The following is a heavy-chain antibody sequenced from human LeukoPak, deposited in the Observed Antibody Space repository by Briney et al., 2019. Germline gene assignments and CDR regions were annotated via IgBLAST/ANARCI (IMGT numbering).Heavy chain of an antibody. CDR2: ISGSGSNT. D-gene: IGHD3-22*01. V-gene: IGHV3-23*01. Sequence: PGGSLSLSCAASGFTLSLYAMSWVRGAPGKGLEGVSAISGSGSNTYYTDSEKGRFTISRDNSKNPLYLQMNSLSAEDTAVYYCAKDRGAYYYDSSGYYRYFDYWGQGTLVTVSS. J-gene: IGHJ4*02. CDR3: AKDRGAYYYDSSGYYRYFDY. CDR1: GFTLSLYA.